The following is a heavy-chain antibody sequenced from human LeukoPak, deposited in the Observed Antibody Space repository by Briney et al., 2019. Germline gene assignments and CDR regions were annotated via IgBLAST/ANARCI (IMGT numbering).Heavy chain of an antibody. J-gene: IGHJ2*01. V-gene: IGHV4-30-4*01. CDR3: ARGGGYGGTDWYFDL. Sequence: PSETLSLTCTVSGGSISSGDYYWSWIRQPPGKGLEWIGYIYDSGNTYYNSSLKRRVTISLDTTENQFSLKLSSVTAADTAVYYCARGGGYGGTDWYFDLWGRGTLVTVSS. D-gene: IGHD4-23*01. CDR2: IYDSGNT. CDR1: GGSISSGDYY.